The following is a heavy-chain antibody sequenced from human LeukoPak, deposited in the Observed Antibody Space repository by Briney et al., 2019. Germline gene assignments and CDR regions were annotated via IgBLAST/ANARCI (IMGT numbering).Heavy chain of an antibody. D-gene: IGHD5-18*01. V-gene: IGHV1-24*01. CDR3: ARVRGRRIQLWYFDY. Sequence: GASVKVSCKASGYTFTGYYMHWVRQAPGKGLEWMGGFDPEDGETIYAQKFQGRVTMTEDTSTDTAYMELSSLRSEDTAVYYCARVRGRRIQLWYFDYWGQGTLVTVSS. CDR2: FDPEDGET. J-gene: IGHJ4*02. CDR1: GYTFTGYY.